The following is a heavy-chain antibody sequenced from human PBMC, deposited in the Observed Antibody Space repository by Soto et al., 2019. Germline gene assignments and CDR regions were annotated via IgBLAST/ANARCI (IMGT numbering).Heavy chain of an antibody. J-gene: IGHJ1*01. CDR2: IYYSANT. CDR1: GGSSSNSSYC. V-gene: IGHV4-39*07. D-gene: IGHD3-22*01. Sequence: SEILSLTWTVAGGSSSNSSYCWGWIRQHTGKGLEWIGSIYYSANTSYNPSVKSRVTISLDTSKNQFSLKLSSVTAADTAVYFCARGELYSSSGYVSSEYFYHWGRGTLVTVSS. CDR3: ARGELYSSSGYVSSEYFYH.